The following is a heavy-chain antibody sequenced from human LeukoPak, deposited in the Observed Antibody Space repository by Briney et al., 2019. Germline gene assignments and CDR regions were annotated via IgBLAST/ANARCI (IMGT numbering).Heavy chain of an antibody. CDR3: ARGPLFGEFKGFDP. V-gene: IGHV3-20*01. CDR2: INWNGGST. CDR1: GFTFDDYG. D-gene: IGHD3-10*01. Sequence: PGGSLRLSCAASGFTFDDYGMSWVRQAPGKGLEWVSGINWNGGSTGYADSVKGRFTISRDNAKNSLYLQMNSLRAEDTALYHCARGPLFGEFKGFDPWGQGTLVTVSS. J-gene: IGHJ5*02.